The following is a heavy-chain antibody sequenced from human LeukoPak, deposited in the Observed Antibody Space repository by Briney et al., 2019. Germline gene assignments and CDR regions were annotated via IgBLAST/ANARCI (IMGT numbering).Heavy chain of an antibody. CDR3: ARGPTYYYDSSGYFDY. CDR1: GGSISSYY. D-gene: IGHD3-22*01. Sequence: SETLSLTCTVSGGSISSYYWSWIRQPPGKGLEWIGYIYYSGSTNYNPSLKSRVTISVDTSKNQFSLKLSSVTAADTAVYYCARGPTYYYDSSGYFDYWGQGTLVTVSS. CDR2: IYYSGST. J-gene: IGHJ4*02. V-gene: IGHV4-59*01.